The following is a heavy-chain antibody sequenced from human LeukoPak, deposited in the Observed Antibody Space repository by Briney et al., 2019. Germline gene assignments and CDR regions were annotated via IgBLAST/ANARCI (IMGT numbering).Heavy chain of an antibody. CDR3: ARGEGSLFDY. J-gene: IGHJ4*02. D-gene: IGHD2-21*01. CDR1: GGSISSGGYS. CDR2: IYHSGST. V-gene: IGHV4-30-2*01. Sequence: KSSETLSLTCAVSGGSISSGGYSWSWIRQPPGKGLEWIGYIYHSGSTYYNPSLKSRVTISVDRSKNQFSLKLSSVTAAATAVYYCARGEGSLFDYWGQGTLVTVSS.